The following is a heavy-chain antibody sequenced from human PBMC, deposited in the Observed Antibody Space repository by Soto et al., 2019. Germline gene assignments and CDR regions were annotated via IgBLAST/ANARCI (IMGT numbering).Heavy chain of an antibody. V-gene: IGHV1-18*01. CDR2: ISAYNGNT. CDR1: GYTFTSYG. J-gene: IGHJ6*03. CDR3: ARGNGLAARPSYYYYYYYMDV. Sequence: ASVKVSCKASGYTFTSYGISWVRQAPGQGLEWMGWISAYNGNTNYAQKLKGRVTMTTDTSTSTAYMELRSLRSDDTAVYYCARGNGLAARPSYYYYYYYMDVWGKGTTVTVSS. D-gene: IGHD6-6*01.